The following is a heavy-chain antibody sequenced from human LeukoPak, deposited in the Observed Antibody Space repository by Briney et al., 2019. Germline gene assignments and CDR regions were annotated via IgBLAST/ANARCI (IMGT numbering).Heavy chain of an antibody. CDR2: SRNKDNSYTT. CDR1: GFIFSDHY. Sequence: QAGGSLRLSCAASGFIFSDHYLDWVRQAPGKGLEWVGRSRNKDNSYTTEYAASVKGRFTISRDDSKKALYLQMNSLRAEDTAVYYCASFYGDYWGQGTLVTVSS. CDR3: ASFYGDY. D-gene: IGHD2/OR15-2a*01. V-gene: IGHV3-72*01. J-gene: IGHJ4*02.